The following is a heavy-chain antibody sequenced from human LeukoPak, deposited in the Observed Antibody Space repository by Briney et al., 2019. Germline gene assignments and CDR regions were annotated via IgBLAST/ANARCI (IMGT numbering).Heavy chain of an antibody. CDR1: GFTISNTE. D-gene: IGHD6-19*01. J-gene: IGHJ3*01. V-gene: IGHV3-53*01. CDR3: RGWLGSFDV. CDR2: SYSGGTT. Sequence: PGVSLRLSCAVSGFTISNTEMSWVRQVPGKGPEWVLVSYSGGTTYCADSVKGRFTISRDISKNTVDLQMNSLRVEDTAVYHCRGWLGSFDVWGQGTMVTVSS.